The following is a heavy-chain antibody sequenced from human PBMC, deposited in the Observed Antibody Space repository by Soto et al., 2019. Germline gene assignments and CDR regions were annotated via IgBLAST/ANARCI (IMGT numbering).Heavy chain of an antibody. D-gene: IGHD3-10*02. Sequence: QVQLVQSGAEVKKPGSSVKVSCTASGGPFSSYAINWVRQAPGQRLEWMGVITPMFGAPHYAQNFKGSITITADKSTNTAYMELSSLTSGDTAVYFCARVFTGRWFDPWGQGTLVTVSS. CDR1: GGPFSSYA. J-gene: IGHJ5*02. CDR2: ITPMFGAP. V-gene: IGHV1-69*06. CDR3: ARVFTGRWFDP.